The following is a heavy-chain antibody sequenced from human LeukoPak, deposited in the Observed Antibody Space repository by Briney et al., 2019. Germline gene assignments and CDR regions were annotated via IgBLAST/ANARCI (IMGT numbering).Heavy chain of an antibody. CDR3: ARVGYGGAKSREGDAFDI. Sequence: GGSLRLSCAASGFTFSSYGMHWVRQAPGKGLEWVAVISYDGSNKYYADSVKGRFTISRDNSKNTLYLQMNSLRAEDTAVYYCARVGYGGAKSREGDAFDIWGQGTMVTVSS. CDR2: ISYDGSNK. V-gene: IGHV3-30*03. CDR1: GFTFSSYG. J-gene: IGHJ3*02. D-gene: IGHD1-26*01.